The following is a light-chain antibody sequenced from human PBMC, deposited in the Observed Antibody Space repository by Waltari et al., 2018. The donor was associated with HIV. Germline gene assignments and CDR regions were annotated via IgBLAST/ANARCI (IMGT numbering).Light chain of an antibody. CDR1: SGSVSASYC. J-gene: IGLJ3*02. CDR3: SLYMGGGIWV. Sequence: QTVVTQEPSFSVSPGGTVTLTCGLSSGSVSASYCPRWDQQPPGQAPRTLIYRTNSRSSVVPDRFSGSILGNKAALTITGAQADDESVYYCSLYMGGGIWVFGGGTKLTVL. CDR2: RTN. V-gene: IGLV8-61*01.